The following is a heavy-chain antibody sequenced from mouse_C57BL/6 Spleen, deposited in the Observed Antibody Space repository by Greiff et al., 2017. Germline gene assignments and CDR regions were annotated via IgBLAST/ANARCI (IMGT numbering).Heavy chain of an antibody. Sequence: DVQLQESGAELVKPGASVKLSCTASGFNIKDYYMHWVKQRTEQGLEWIGRIDPEDGETKYAPKFQGKATITADTASNTAYLQLSSLTSEDTAVYYCTRGSGDNYFDDWGQGTTLTVSS. V-gene: IGHV14-2*01. CDR1: GFNIKDYY. D-gene: IGHD3-2*02. CDR2: IDPEDGET. J-gene: IGHJ2*01. CDR3: TRGSGDNYFDD.